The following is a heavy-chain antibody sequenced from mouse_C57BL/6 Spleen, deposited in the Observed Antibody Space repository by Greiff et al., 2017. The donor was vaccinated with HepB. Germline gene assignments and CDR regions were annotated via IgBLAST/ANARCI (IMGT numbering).Heavy chain of an antibody. J-gene: IGHJ2*01. D-gene: IGHD2-4*01. V-gene: IGHV1-50*01. CDR3: ARYDYDDYFDY. Sequence: QVHVKQPGAELVKPGASVKLSCKASGYTFTSYWMQWVKQRPGQGLEWIGEIDPSDSYTNYNQKFKGKATLTVDTSSSTAYMQLSSLTSEDSAVYYCARYDYDDYFDYWGQGTTLTVSS. CDR1: GYTFTSYW. CDR2: IDPSDSYT.